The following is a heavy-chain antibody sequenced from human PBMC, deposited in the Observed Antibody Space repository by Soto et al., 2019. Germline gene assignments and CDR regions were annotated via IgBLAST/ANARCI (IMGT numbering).Heavy chain of an antibody. D-gene: IGHD1-26*01. CDR3: AKAGGSRLWYFDL. CDR1: GFTFSSYA. J-gene: IGHJ2*01. V-gene: IGHV3-23*01. CDR2: ISGSAVSA. Sequence: GGSLRLSCAASGFTFSSYAMSWVRQAPGKGLEWVSVISGSAVSAYYADSVKGRFTVSRDNSKNTLFLQVNSLRAEDTAIYFCAKAGGSRLWYFDLWGRGTLVTVS.